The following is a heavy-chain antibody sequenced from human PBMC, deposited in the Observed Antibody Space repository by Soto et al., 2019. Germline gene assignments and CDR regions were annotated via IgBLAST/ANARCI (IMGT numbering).Heavy chain of an antibody. CDR1: GFTFSSYG. CDR2: ISYDGSNK. Sequence: GGSLRLSCAASGFTFSSYGMHWVRQAPGKGLEWVAVISYDGSNKYYADSVKGRFTISRDNSKNTLYLQMNSLRAEDTAVYYCAKETSNLGFDYWGQGTLVTVSS. CDR3: AKETSNLGFDY. J-gene: IGHJ4*02. V-gene: IGHV3-30*18.